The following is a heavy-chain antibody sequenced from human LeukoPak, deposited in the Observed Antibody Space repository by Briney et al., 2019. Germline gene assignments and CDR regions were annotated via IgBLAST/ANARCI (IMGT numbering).Heavy chain of an antibody. J-gene: IGHJ4*02. CDR1: GYTFTSYY. CDR2: INPSGGST. D-gene: IGHD3-22*01. Sequence: GASVKVSCKASGYTFTSYYMHWVRQAPGQGLEWMGIINPSGGSTSYAQKFQGRVTKTRDMSTSAVYMELSSLRSEDTAVYYCARSGGYYYDSSGLNYWGQGTLVTVSS. CDR3: ARSGGYYYDSSGLNY. V-gene: IGHV1-46*01.